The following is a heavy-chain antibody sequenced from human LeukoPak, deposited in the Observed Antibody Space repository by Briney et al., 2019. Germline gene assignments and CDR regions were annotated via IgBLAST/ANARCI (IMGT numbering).Heavy chain of an antibody. J-gene: IGHJ6*02. CDR2: INPNTGVT. CDR3: ARDLHRQLPTYGVDV. CDR1: GYRFTGYY. V-gene: IGHV1-2*02. Sequence: ASVKVSCKASGYRFTGYYIHWVRQAPGQGLEWMGWINPNTGVTKYSRKFQGRVTMTSDTSITTAYMELSRLTSDDTAVYYCARDLHRQLPTYGVDVWGQGTTVTVS. D-gene: IGHD2-2*01.